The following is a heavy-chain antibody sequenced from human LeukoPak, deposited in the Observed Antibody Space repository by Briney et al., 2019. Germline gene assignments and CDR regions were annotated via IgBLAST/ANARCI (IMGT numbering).Heavy chain of an antibody. D-gene: IGHD6-19*01. J-gene: IGHJ4*02. V-gene: IGHV3-23*01. CDR1: GFTFSSYA. CDR3: AKARKQWLVGGTAFDY. Sequence: PGGSLRLSCAASGFTFSSYAMSWVRQAPGKGLEWVSAISGSGGSTYYADSVKGRFTISRDNSKNTLYLQMNSLRAEDTAVYYCAKARKQWLVGGTAFDYWGQGTLVTVSS. CDR2: ISGSGGST.